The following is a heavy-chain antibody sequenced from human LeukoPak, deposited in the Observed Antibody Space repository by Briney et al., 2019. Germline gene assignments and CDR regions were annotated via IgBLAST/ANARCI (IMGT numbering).Heavy chain of an antibody. CDR2: IKQDGSEK. D-gene: IGHD3-10*01. CDR3: ARDEGDRITMVRGNYHYYMDV. V-gene: IGHV3-7*01. CDR1: GFTFSSYE. J-gene: IGHJ6*03. Sequence: GGSLRLSCAASGFTFSSYEMNWVRQAPGKGLEWVANIKQDGSEKYYVDSVKGRFTISRDNAKNSLYLQMNSLRAEDTAVYYCARDEGDRITMVRGNYHYYMDVWGKGTTVTVSS.